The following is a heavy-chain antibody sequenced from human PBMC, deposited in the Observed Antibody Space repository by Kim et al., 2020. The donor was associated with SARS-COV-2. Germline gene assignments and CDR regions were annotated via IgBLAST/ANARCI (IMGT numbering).Heavy chain of an antibody. CDR2: ISSSGSTI. J-gene: IGHJ6*02. CDR3: ARVRGAAGPFYYYYYVMDV. D-gene: IGHD6-13*01. V-gene: IGHV3-11*01. CDR1: GFTFSDYY. Sequence: GSLRLSCAASGFTFSDYYMSWIRQAPGKGLEWVSYISSSGSTIYYADSVKGRFTISRDNAKNSLYLQMNSLRAEDTAVYYCARVRGAAGPFYYYYYVMDVWGQGTTVTVSS.